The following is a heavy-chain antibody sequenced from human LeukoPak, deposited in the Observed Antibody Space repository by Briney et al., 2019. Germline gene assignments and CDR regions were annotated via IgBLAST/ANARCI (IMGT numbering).Heavy chain of an antibody. V-gene: IGHV4-34*01. CDR1: GGSFSGYY. CDR3: ARGPRRIVPAACDY. CDR2: INHSGST. D-gene: IGHD2-2*01. J-gene: IGHJ4*02. Sequence: SETLSLTCAVYGGSFSGYYWSWIRQPPGKGLEWIGEINHSGSTNYNPSLKSRVTISVDTSKNQFSLKLSSVTAADTAVYYCARGPRRIVPAACDYWGQGTLVTVSS.